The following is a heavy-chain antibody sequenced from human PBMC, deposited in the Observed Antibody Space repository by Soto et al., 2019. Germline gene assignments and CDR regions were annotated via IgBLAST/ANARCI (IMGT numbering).Heavy chain of an antibody. CDR1: GGTFSSYA. CDR2: IIPIFGTA. Sequence: QVQLVQSGAEVQKPGSSVKVSCKASGGTFSSYAISWVRQAPGQGLEWMGGIIPIFGTANYAQKFQGSVTITADESTSTAYMELSSLRSEDTGVYYCARVMYSSGWYALYYFDYWGQGTLVTVSS. V-gene: IGHV1-69*01. CDR3: ARVMYSSGWYALYYFDY. D-gene: IGHD6-19*01. J-gene: IGHJ4*02.